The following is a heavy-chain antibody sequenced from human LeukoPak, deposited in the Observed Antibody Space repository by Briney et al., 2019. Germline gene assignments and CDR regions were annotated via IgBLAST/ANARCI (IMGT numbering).Heavy chain of an antibody. V-gene: IGHV4-39*07. CDR3: ARDMGGYYYYYMDV. Sequence: SETLSLTCTVSGGSINSGSYYWGWLRQPPGKGLEWIGSIYYTGSTYHDPSLKSRVTISVDTSKNQFSLKLSSVTAADTAVYYCARDMGGYYYYYMDVWGKGTTVTVSS. D-gene: IGHD3-10*01. CDR2: IYYTGST. CDR1: GGSINSGSYY. J-gene: IGHJ6*03.